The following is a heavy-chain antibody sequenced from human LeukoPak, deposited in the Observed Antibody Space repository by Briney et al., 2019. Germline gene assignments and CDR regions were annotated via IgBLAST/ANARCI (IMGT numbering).Heavy chain of an antibody. D-gene: IGHD3-3*01. J-gene: IGHJ5*02. CDR2: IYHSGST. CDR1: GYSIGSGYY. CDR3: ARDYLYYDFWSGPRSCWFDP. V-gene: IGHV4-38-2*02. Sequence: PSETLSLTCTVSGYSIGSGYYWGWIRQPPGKGLEWIGSIYHSGSTYYNPSLKSRVTISVDTSKSQFSLKLGSVTAADTAVYYCARDYLYYDFWSGPRSCWFDPWGQGTLVTVSS.